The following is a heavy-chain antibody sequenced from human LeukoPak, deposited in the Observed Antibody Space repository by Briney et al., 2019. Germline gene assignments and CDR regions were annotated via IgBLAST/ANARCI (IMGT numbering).Heavy chain of an antibody. D-gene: IGHD3-22*01. CDR2: ITGSGDNT. CDR1: GFTFSSYA. V-gene: IGHV3-23*01. J-gene: IGHJ4*02. Sequence: GGSLRLSCAASGFTFSSYAMSWVRQAPGQGLDWVSAITGSGDNTYHADSVKGRFTISRDNSKNTLYPQMDSLTAEDTAVYYCAKGSSGSRPYYFDYWGQGTLVTVSS. CDR3: AKGSSGSRPYYFDY.